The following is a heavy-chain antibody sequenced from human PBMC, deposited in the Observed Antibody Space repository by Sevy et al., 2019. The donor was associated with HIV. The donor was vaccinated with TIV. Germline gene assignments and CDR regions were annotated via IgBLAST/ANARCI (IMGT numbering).Heavy chain of an antibody. V-gene: IGHV3-30*18. D-gene: IGHD3-10*01. CDR1: GFTFTTYD. J-gene: IGHJ6*02. CDR2: ISYHGNNK. Sequence: GGSLRLSCAASGFTFTTYDLHWVRQAPGKGLVWVAVISYHGNNKYYADSVKGRFSISRDDSKNTLYLQMNSLRADDTAVYFCAKDARFRELLSRGYGMDVWGQGTTVTVSS. CDR3: AKDARFRELLSRGYGMDV.